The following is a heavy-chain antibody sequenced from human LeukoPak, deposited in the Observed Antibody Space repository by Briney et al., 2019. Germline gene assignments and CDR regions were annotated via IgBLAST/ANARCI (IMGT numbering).Heavy chain of an antibody. V-gene: IGHV1-46*01. CDR2: INPSGGST. J-gene: IGHJ3*02. Sequence: GASVKVSCKASGYTFTSYYMHWVRQAPGQGLEWMGIINPSGGSTSYAQKFQGRVTMTRDTSTSTVYIELSSLRSEDTAVYYCASGGFHDAFDIWGQGTMVTVSS. D-gene: IGHD2-15*01. CDR3: ASGGFHDAFDI. CDR1: GYTFTSYY.